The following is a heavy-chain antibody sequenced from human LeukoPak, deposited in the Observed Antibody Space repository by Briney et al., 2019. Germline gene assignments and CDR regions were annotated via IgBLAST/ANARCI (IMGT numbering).Heavy chain of an antibody. CDR1: GFTFSGSA. J-gene: IGHJ3*02. CDR2: IRSKANSYAT. D-gene: IGHD2-15*01. Sequence: PGGARRLSCAASGFTFSGSAMHWVRQASGKGLQWVGRIRSKANSYATAYAASVKGRFTISRDDSKNTAYLQMNSLKTEDTAVYYCTRYAETYCSGGSCYPRAFDIWGQGTMVTVSS. CDR3: TRYAETYCSGGSCYPRAFDI. V-gene: IGHV3-73*01.